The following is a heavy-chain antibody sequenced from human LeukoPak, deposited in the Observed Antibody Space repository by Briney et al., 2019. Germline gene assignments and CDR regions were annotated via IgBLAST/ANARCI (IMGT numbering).Heavy chain of an antibody. Sequence: GGSLRLSCAASGFTFDDYAMHWVRQAPGKGLEWVSAISGSGGSTYYADSVKGRFTISRDNSKNTLYLQMNSLRAEDTAVYYCAKDFWSGYWYNWFDPWGQGTLVTVSS. V-gene: IGHV3-23*01. J-gene: IGHJ5*02. D-gene: IGHD3-3*01. CDR2: ISGSGGST. CDR3: AKDFWSGYWYNWFDP. CDR1: GFTFDDYA.